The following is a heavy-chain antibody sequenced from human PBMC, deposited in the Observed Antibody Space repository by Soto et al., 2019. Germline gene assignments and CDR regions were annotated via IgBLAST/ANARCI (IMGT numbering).Heavy chain of an antibody. Sequence: ASVKVSCKASGYTFTGYYMHWVRQAPGQGLEWMGRINPNIGIANYAQKFQGRVTITGDKSMSTAYMELSSLRSEDTAVYYCARSPTIVVVPAASAFDIWGQGTMVTVSS. D-gene: IGHD2-2*01. J-gene: IGHJ3*02. CDR2: INPNIGIA. CDR1: GYTFTGYY. V-gene: IGHV1-2*02. CDR3: ARSPTIVVVPAASAFDI.